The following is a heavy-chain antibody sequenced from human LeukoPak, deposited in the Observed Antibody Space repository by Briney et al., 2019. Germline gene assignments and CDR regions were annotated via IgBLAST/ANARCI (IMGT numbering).Heavy chain of an antibody. CDR1: GYTFTSYG. CDR2: ISAYNGNT. Sequence: ASVKVSCMASGYTFTSYGISWVRQAPGQGLEWMGWISAYNGNTNYAQKLQGRVTMTTDTSTSTAYMELRSLRSDDTAVYYCAREMVRGVIMGGSDYWGQGTLVTVSS. J-gene: IGHJ4*02. CDR3: AREMVRGVIMGGSDY. D-gene: IGHD3-10*01. V-gene: IGHV1-18*01.